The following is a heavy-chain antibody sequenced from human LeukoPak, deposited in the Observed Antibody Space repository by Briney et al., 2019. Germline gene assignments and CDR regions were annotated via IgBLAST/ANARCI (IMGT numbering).Heavy chain of an antibody. Sequence: NTGGSLRLSCAASGFTFSSYAMSWVRQAPGKGLQWVASITSSSSYIYYGDSMKGRFTISRDNAKNSVFLQMNSLRAEDTAVYYCAREMSMVTSFDYWGQGTLVTVSS. J-gene: IGHJ4*02. V-gene: IGHV3-21*06. CDR3: AREMSMVTSFDY. CDR1: GFTFSSYA. CDR2: ITSSSSYI. D-gene: IGHD4-17*01.